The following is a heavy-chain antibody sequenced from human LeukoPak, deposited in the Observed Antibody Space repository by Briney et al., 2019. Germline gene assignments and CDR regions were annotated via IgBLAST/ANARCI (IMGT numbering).Heavy chain of an antibody. Sequence: TGGSLRLSCAASGFTFSSYEMNWVRQAPGKGLEWVSYISSSASTIYSADSVKGRFTISRDNAKNSLYLQMNSLRAEDTAVYYCARKGDSSGYWYFDYWGQGTLVTVSS. D-gene: IGHD3-22*01. V-gene: IGHV3-48*03. CDR1: GFTFSSYE. CDR2: ISSSASTI. CDR3: ARKGDSSGYWYFDY. J-gene: IGHJ4*02.